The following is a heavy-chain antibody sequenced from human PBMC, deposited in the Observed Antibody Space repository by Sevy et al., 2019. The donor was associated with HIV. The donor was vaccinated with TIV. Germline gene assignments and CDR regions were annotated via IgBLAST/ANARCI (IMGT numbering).Heavy chain of an antibody. Sequence: GGSLRLSCAASGFDFSAYGMHWVRQTPGKGLEWVAFIRFNGNNQYYTDSVEGRFTISRDNSEKTLYLQMNSLRADETAVYYCAKELLSRENRGWHSRFDYWGQGTLVTVSS. D-gene: IGHD6-19*01. CDR2: IRFNGNNQ. CDR1: GFDFSAYG. CDR3: AKELLSRENRGWHSRFDY. V-gene: IGHV3-30*02. J-gene: IGHJ4*02.